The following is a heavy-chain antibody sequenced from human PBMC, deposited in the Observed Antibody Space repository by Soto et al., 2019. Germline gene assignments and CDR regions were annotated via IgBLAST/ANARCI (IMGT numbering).Heavy chain of an antibody. D-gene: IGHD5-12*01. Sequence: QVQLVESGGGVVQPGRYLRLSCAASGFTFSSYAMHWVRQAPGKGLEWVAVLSYDGSTKYYADSVKGRFTISRDNSKNTLYLQMNSLRAEDTAVYYCASWGRGYSGYDFYVVGTDYGDYFSDYWGQGTLVTVSS. V-gene: IGHV3-30-3*01. CDR2: LSYDGSTK. CDR3: ASWGRGYSGYDFYVVGTDYGDYFSDY. J-gene: IGHJ4*02. CDR1: GFTFSSYA.